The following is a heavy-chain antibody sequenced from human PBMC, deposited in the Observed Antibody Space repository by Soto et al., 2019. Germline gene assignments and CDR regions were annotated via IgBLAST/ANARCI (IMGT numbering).Heavy chain of an antibody. J-gene: IGHJ4*02. Sequence: NPSETLSLTCAVSGYSISSGYYWGWIRQPPGKGLEWIGSIHHSGSTYYNPSLKSRVTISVDTSKNQFSLKLSSVTAADTAVYYCARAPPVLITGTYFDYWGQGTLVTVSS. CDR3: ARAPPVLITGTYFDY. D-gene: IGHD1-20*01. CDR1: GYSISSGYY. CDR2: IHHSGST. V-gene: IGHV4-38-2*01.